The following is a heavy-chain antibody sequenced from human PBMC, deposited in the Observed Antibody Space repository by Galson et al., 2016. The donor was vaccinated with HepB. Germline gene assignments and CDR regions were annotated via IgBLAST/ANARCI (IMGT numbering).Heavy chain of an antibody. CDR3: ARRHGSATGPSFDY. D-gene: IGHD1-26*01. Sequence: SLRLSCAASGFTFSNYNMNWVRQAPGKGLEWVSYISSSSSTIYYADSVKGRFTVSRDNAKNSLYLPMNSLRAEDTAVYYCARRHGSATGPSFDYWGQGTLVTVSS. CDR2: ISSSSSTI. J-gene: IGHJ4*02. CDR1: GFTFSNYN. V-gene: IGHV3-48*01.